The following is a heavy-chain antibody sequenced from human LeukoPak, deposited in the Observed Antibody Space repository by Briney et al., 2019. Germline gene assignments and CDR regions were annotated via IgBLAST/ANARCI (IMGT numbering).Heavy chain of an antibody. CDR2: IRSDGSSK. V-gene: IGHV3-30*02. CDR1: GLTFSSYG. Sequence: GGSLRLSCAASGLTFSSYGLHWVRQAPGKGLEWVALIRSDGSSKNYADSVKGRFTISRDTSKNTVYLQMNSLRAEDTAVYYCAKWSGDYPSYYLDYWGQGTLVTVSS. D-gene: IGHD4-17*01. J-gene: IGHJ4*02. CDR3: AKWSGDYPSYYLDY.